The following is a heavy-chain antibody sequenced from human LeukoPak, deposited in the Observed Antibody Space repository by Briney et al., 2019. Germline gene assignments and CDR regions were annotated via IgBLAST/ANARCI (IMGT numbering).Heavy chain of an antibody. J-gene: IGHJ6*03. D-gene: IGHD3-22*01. Sequence: GRSLRLSCAASGFTFSSYAMHWVRQAPGKGLEWVAVISYDGSNKYYADSVKGRFTISRDNSKNTLYLQMNSLRAEDTAVYYCAKDYGAYYYDSSGYYPRDYYYYMDVWGKGTTVTVSS. CDR2: ISYDGSNK. CDR1: GFTFSSYA. V-gene: IGHV3-30-3*01. CDR3: AKDYGAYYYDSSGYYPRDYYYYMDV.